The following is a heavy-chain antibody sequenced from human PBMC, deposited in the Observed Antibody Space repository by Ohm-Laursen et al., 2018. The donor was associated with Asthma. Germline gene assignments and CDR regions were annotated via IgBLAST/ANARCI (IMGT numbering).Heavy chain of an antibody. CDR1: GITFSDSY. CDR3: ASEAARSYYYYGMDV. CDR2: ISASAGTM. Sequence: GSLRLSCSASGITFSDSYMTWIRQAPGKGLEWISYISASAGTMYYADSVKGRFTISRDNAKNTLYLQMNSLRAEDTAVYYCASEAARSYYYYGMDVWGQGTKVTVSS. V-gene: IGHV3-11*04. D-gene: IGHD6-6*01. J-gene: IGHJ6*02.